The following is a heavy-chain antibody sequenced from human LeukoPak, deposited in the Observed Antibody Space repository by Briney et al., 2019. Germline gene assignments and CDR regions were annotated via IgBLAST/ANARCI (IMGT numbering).Heavy chain of an antibody. CDR3: AKETNYYHSGSYWEHIQH. CDR2: ISGSGGST. J-gene: IGHJ1*01. V-gene: IGHV3-23*01. CDR1: GFTFSSYA. D-gene: IGHD3-10*01. Sequence: SGGSLRLSCAASGFTFSSYAMSWVRQAPGKGLEWVSAISGSGGSTYYADSVKGRFTISRDNSKNTLYLQMNSLRAEDTAVYYCAKETNYYHSGSYWEHIQHWGQGTLVTVSS.